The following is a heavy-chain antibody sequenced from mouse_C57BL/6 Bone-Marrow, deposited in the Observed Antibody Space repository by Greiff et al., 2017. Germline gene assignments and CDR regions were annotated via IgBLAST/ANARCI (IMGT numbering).Heavy chain of an antibody. CDR1: GFTFTDYY. Sequence: EVQLKESGGGLVQPGGSLSLSCAASGFTFTDYYMSWVRQPPGKALEWLGFIRNKANGYTTEYSASVQGRFTISRDNSQSILYLQMNALRAEDSATYYCARFDQDYFDYWGQGTILTVSS. V-gene: IGHV7-3*01. CDR3: ARFDQDYFDY. J-gene: IGHJ2*01. CDR2: IRNKANGYTT.